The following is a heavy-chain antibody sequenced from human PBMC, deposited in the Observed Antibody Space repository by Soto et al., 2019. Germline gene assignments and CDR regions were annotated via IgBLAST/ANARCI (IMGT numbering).Heavy chain of an antibody. CDR3: ARGRMVRGVAVYYYMDV. D-gene: IGHD3-10*01. Sequence: PGGSLRLSCAASGFTFSSYGMHWVRQAPGKGLEWVAVISYDGSNKYYADSVKGRFTISRDNSKNTLYLQMNSLRAEDTAVYYCARGRMVRGVAVYYYMDVWGKGTTVTVSS. CDR1: GFTFSSYG. V-gene: IGHV3-30*03. CDR2: ISYDGSNK. J-gene: IGHJ6*03.